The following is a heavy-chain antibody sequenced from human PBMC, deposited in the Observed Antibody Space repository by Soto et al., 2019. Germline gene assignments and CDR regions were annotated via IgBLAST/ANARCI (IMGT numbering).Heavy chain of an antibody. CDR3: ARESSSGWTDDAFDI. V-gene: IGHV3-66*01. D-gene: IGHD6-19*01. Sequence: EVQLVESGGGLGQPGGSLRLSCAASGFTVSSNYMSWVRQAPGKGLEWVSVIYSGGSTYYADSVKGRFTISRDNSKNTLYLQMNSLRAEDTAVYYCARESSSGWTDDAFDIWGQGTMVTVSS. CDR2: IYSGGST. CDR1: GFTVSSNY. J-gene: IGHJ3*02.